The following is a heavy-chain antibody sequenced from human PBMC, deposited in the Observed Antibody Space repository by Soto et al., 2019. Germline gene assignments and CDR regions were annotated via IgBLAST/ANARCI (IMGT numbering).Heavy chain of an antibody. V-gene: IGHV1-18*01. J-gene: IGHJ4*02. D-gene: IGHD2-8*01. CDR1: GYTFSSYG. CDR2: ISAYNGDT. Sequence: QAQLVQSGAEVKKPGASVKVSCRASGYTFSSYGYAWVRQAPGQGLEWMEWISAYNGDTNYAQKFQDRVTLTTDTSTTTAYMELRNLGSDDTAVYYCARSGAYCTSITCLFDSFWGLGTLVTVSS. CDR3: ARSGAYCTSITCLFDSF.